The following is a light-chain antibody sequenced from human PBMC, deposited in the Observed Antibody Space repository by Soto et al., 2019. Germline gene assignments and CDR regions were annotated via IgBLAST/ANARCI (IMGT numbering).Light chain of an antibody. Sequence: DIQMTQSPSTLSASVGDRVTITCRASQSVDYWLAWYQQKPGKAPKLLIYKASYLESGVPSRFSGSGSGTEFTLTISSLQPDDFATYYSQQYNNYSYTFGQGTKLEI. V-gene: IGKV1-5*03. CDR2: KAS. CDR1: QSVDYW. J-gene: IGKJ2*01. CDR3: QQYNNYSYT.